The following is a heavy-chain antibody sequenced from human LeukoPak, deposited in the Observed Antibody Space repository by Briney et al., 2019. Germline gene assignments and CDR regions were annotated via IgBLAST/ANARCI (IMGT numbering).Heavy chain of an antibody. D-gene: IGHD2-15*01. J-gene: IGHJ5*02. CDR3: TRRVSATRWFDP. CDR1: GFTFRSHW. V-gene: IGHV3-74*01. CDR2: ISGDGSAT. Sequence: GGSLRLSCAASGFTFRSHWMHWVRGAPGKGLVWGSRISGDGSATIYADSVKGRFSIPRDNAENTVYLQMNSLTVEDTAVYYCTRRVSATRWFDPWGQGTLVTVSS.